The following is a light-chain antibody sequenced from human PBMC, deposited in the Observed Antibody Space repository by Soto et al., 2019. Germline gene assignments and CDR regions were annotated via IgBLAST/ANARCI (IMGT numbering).Light chain of an antibody. V-gene: IGKV1-33*01. J-gene: IGKJ4*01. CDR1: QDISNY. CDR3: QPFDNLPLT. CDR2: DVS. Sequence: DIQMTQSPSSLSASVGDRVTITCQASQDISNYLNWYQQKPGKAPKILIYDVSVLEAGVPSRFSGGGSGPHFTLTISSLQAEDAATDDCQPFDNLPLTFAGGTKVEIK.